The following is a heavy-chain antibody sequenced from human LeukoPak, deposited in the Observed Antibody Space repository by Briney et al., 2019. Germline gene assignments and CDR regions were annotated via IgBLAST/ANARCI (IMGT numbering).Heavy chain of an antibody. Sequence: PSETLCLTCAVSGGSFSGYYWSWIRQPPGKGLEWIGEINHSGSTKYNPSLKSRVTISVDTSKNQFSLKLSSVTAADTAVYYCARVRSSGYYFLDGNFDYWGQGTLVTVSS. J-gene: IGHJ4*02. V-gene: IGHV4-34*01. CDR2: INHSGST. D-gene: IGHD3-22*01. CDR1: GGSFSGYY. CDR3: ARVRSSGYYFLDGNFDY.